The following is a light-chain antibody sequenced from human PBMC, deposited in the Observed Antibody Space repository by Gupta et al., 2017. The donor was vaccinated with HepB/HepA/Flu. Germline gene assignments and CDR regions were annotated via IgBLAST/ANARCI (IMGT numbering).Light chain of an antibody. CDR2: NTN. CDR3: VLYMGSDMSV. Sequence: QTVVTQEPSFSVSPGGTVTLTCGLSSGSVSTSYYPSWYQQTPGQAPRTLIYNTNTRSSGVPDRFSGSILGNKAALTITGAQADDESDYYCVLYMGSDMSVCGGGTKLT. CDR1: SGSVSTSYY. V-gene: IGLV8-61*01. J-gene: IGLJ3*02.